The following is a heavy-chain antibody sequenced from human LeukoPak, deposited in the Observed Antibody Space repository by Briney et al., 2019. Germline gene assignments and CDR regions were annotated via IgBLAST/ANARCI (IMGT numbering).Heavy chain of an antibody. V-gene: IGHV3-7*01. J-gene: IGHJ4*02. Sequence: PGGSLRLSCAASGFTFSNAWMNWVRQAPGKGLEWVANIKQDGSEKYYVDSVKGRFTISRDNAKNSLYLQMNSLRAEDTAVYYCARDHRAAAVDYWGQGTLVTVSS. CDR3: ARDHRAAAVDY. CDR2: IKQDGSEK. CDR1: GFTFSNAW. D-gene: IGHD2-2*01.